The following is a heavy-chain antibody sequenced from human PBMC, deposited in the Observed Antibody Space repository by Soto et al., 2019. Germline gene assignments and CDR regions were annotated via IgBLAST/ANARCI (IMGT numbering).Heavy chain of an antibody. CDR1: GGSISSGDYY. CDR2: IYYSGST. CDR3: ARVQGVTYFDY. Sequence: QVQLQESGPGLVKPSQTLSLTCTVSGGSISSGDYYWSWIRQPPGKGLEWIGYIYYSGSTYYNPSLNSRVTISVDTSKHQFSLKLTSVTAADTAVYYCARVQGVTYFDYWGQGTLVTVSS. V-gene: IGHV4-30-4*01. D-gene: IGHD3-10*01. J-gene: IGHJ4*02.